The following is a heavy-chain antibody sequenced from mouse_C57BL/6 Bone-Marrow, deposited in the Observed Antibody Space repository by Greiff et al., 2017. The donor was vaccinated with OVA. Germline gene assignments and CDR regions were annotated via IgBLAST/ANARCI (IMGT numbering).Heavy chain of an antibody. CDR2: IDPETGGT. V-gene: IGHV1-15*01. D-gene: IGHD2-3*01. CDR3: KDDGYYGDFDV. Sequence: QVQLQQSGAELVRPGASVTLSCKASGYTFTDYEMHWVKQTPVHGLEWIGAIDPETGGTAYNQKFKGKAILTADKSSSTAYMELRSLTSEDSAVYYCKDDGYYGDFDVWGTGTTVTVSS. J-gene: IGHJ1*03. CDR1: GYTFTDYE.